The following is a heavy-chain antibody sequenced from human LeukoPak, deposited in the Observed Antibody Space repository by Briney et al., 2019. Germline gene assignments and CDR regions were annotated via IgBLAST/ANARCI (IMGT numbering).Heavy chain of an antibody. Sequence: ASVKVSCKASGGTFSSYAISWVRQSPGQGLEWMGRIIPILGIANYAQKFQGRVTITADKSTSTAYMELSSLRSEDTAVYYCARVIAAAGTASAFDIWGQGTMVTVSS. CDR2: IIPILGIA. CDR3: ARVIAAAGTASAFDI. V-gene: IGHV1-69*04. D-gene: IGHD6-13*01. J-gene: IGHJ3*02. CDR1: GGTFSSYA.